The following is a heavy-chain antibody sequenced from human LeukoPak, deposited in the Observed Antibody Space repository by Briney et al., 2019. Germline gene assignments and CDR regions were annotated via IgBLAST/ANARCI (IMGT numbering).Heavy chain of an antibody. D-gene: IGHD3-3*01. J-gene: IGHJ4*02. CDR2: INPNSGDT. CDR1: GGTFSSYA. CDR3: AREQITIFGMVIIRYFDY. V-gene: IGHV1-2*02. Sequence: ASVKVSCKASGGTFSSYAISWVRQAPGQGLEWMGWINPNSGDTNSAQKFQDRVTMTRDTSIRTAHMELNRLRSDDTAVYYCAREQITIFGMVIIRYFDYWGQGTLVTVSS.